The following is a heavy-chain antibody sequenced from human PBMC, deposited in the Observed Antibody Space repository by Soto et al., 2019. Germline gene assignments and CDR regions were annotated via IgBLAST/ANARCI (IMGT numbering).Heavy chain of an antibody. V-gene: IGHV3-30*18. J-gene: IGHJ4*02. Sequence: VQLVESGGGVVQPGRSLRLLCEASGFTFSRYGMHWVRQAPGKGLEWVAVIRSDGLAQYYGDSVKGRFTISRDNSQSTLYLQMNGLRTEDTAIYYCAKDTIEVGGPNYFDYWGQGVLVTVSS. D-gene: IGHD6-19*01. CDR2: IRSDGLAQ. CDR3: AKDTIEVGGPNYFDY. CDR1: GFTFSRYG.